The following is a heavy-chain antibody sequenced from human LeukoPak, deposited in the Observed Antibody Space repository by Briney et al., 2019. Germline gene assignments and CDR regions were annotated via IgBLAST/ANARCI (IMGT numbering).Heavy chain of an antibody. CDR1: GDSIRRYF. J-gene: IGHJ6*03. Sequence: PSGTLSLTCSVSGDSIRRYFWSWIRLSPGKGLEWIGRIYTSGSTNYNPSLKSRVTMSVDTSKNQFSLKLSSVTAADTAVYYCARGGNYYYYMDVWGKGTTVTVSS. CDR3: ARGGNYYYYMDV. CDR2: IYTSGST. V-gene: IGHV4-4*07. D-gene: IGHD5-12*01.